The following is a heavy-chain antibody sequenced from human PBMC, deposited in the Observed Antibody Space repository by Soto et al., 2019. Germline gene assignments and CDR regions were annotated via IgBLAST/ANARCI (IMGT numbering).Heavy chain of an antibody. CDR1: GFTFSRYW. CDR2: INQDGTEK. CDR3: AKAPDGSGREYYCDY. Sequence: LRLSCATSGFTFSRYWMTWVRQVPGKGLEWVANINQDGTEKYYLASVKGRFTISRDNAKDSLDLQMNALSADDTAVYYCAKAPDGSGREYYCDYWGQGTLVTVSS. J-gene: IGHJ4*02. V-gene: IGHV3-7*01. D-gene: IGHD3-10*01.